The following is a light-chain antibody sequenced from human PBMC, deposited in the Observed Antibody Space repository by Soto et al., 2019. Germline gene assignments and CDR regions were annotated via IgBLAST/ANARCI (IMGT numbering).Light chain of an antibody. CDR1: QSVRTY. CDR2: TVS. Sequence: DIQMTQSPSSLSASVGDRVTITCRASQSVRTYLNWYQQKPGKAPNLLIYTVSNLQSGVSSRFTGSGSGTDFTLTISSLQPEDFGTYYCQQSYSTPYTFGQGTKPEIK. J-gene: IGKJ2*01. CDR3: QQSYSTPYT. V-gene: IGKV1-39*01.